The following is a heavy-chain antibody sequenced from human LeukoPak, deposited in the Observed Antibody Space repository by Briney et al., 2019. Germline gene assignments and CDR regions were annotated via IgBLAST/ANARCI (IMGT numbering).Heavy chain of an antibody. D-gene: IGHD6-19*01. V-gene: IGHV3-23*01. J-gene: IGHJ6*03. CDR1: GFTFSSYA. Sequence: GGSLRLSCAASGFTFSSYAMSWVRQAPGKGLEWVSAISGSGGSTYYADSVKGRFTISRDNSKNTLYLQMNSLRAEDTAVYYCAKARDYSSGWYIFYYMDVWGKGTTVTISS. CDR3: AKARDYSSGWYIFYYMDV. CDR2: ISGSGGST.